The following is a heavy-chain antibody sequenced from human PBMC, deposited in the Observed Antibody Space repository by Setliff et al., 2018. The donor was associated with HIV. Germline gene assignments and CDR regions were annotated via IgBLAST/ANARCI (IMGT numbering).Heavy chain of an antibody. CDR1: GFTFVVYA. J-gene: IGHJ4*02. CDR2: IRHKAYGGTA. Sequence: GGSLRLSCTTSGFTFVVYAMTWVRQAPGKGLEWVGFIRHKAYGGTAEYDASVKGRFTISRDDSKNTLYLQMNSLKTDETAVYYCTRFSEWSEDYWGQGTLVTVSS. CDR3: TRFSEWSEDY. D-gene: IGHD3-3*01. V-gene: IGHV3-49*04.